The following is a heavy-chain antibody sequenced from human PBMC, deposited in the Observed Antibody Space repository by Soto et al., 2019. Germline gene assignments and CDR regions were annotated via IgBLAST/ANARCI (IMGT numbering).Heavy chain of an antibody. D-gene: IGHD6-13*01. V-gene: IGHV3-30-3*01. J-gene: IGHJ4*02. CDR1: GFTFSSYA. CDR2: ISYDGSNK. CDR3: ARARSYIAAAGSGGY. Sequence: GGSLRLSCAASGFTFSSYAMHWVRQAPGKGLEWVAVISYDGSNKYYADSVKGRFTISRDNSKNTLYLQMNSLRAEDTAVYYCARARSYIAAAGSGGYWGQGT.